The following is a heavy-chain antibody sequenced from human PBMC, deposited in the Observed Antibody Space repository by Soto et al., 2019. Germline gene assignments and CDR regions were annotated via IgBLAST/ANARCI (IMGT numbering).Heavy chain of an antibody. CDR1: GFTFSAYG. J-gene: IGHJ4*02. D-gene: IGHD2-15*01. V-gene: IGHV3-30*18. Sequence: QVQLVESGGGVVQPGRSLRLSCAASGFTFSAYGMHWVRQAPGKGLEWVAVISKDGSTTYDVDSVKGRFTISRDSSKNSLYLQMTSLKTEDTAVYYCAKKPNGGGNGSYFDYWGQGTLVTVPS. CDR3: AKKPNGGGNGSYFDY. CDR2: ISKDGSTT.